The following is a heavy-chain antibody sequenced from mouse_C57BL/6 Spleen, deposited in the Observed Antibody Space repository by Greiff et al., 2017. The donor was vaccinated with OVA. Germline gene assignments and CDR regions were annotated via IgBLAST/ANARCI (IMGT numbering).Heavy chain of an antibody. CDR2: INPGSGGT. V-gene: IGHV1-54*01. Sequence: QVQLQQSGAELVRPGTSVKVSCKASGYAFTNYLIEWVKQRPGQGLEWIGVINPGSGGTNDNEKFKGKATLTADKSSSTAYMQLSSLTSEDSAVYFCARSGDGYFYYAMDYWGQGTSVTVSS. D-gene: IGHD2-3*01. J-gene: IGHJ4*01. CDR3: ARSGDGYFYYAMDY. CDR1: GYAFTNYL.